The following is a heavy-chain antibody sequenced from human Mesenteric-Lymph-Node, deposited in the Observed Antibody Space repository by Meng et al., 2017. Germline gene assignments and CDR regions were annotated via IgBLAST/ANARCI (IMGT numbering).Heavy chain of an antibody. V-gene: IGHV4-59*11. D-gene: IGHD6-13*01. CDR1: GGSISGPF. CDR2: IHYSGNT. CDR3: ARGRTPAGSSWLYYFDS. Sequence: SETLSLTCAVSGGSISGPFWSWIRQPPGKELEWIGYIHYSGNTNYNPSLGGRVTISVDTSRNQFSLKVNSVTAADTAVFYCARGRTPAGSSWLYYFDSWGQGTVVTVSS. J-gene: IGHJ4*02.